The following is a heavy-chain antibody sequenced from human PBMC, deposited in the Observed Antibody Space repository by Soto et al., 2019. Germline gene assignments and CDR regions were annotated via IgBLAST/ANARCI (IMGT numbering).Heavy chain of an antibody. D-gene: IGHD3-16*01. CDR2: TNPEGTTT. J-gene: IGHJ5*02. Sequence: PGGSLRLSCTASGFTFAFYWMHWVRQTPGKGLVWVSRTNPEGTTTNYADSVEGRFTISRDNAKSALYLQMNSLSAEDTAIYYCTSDTFGLRDTWGQGTLVTVSS. CDR3: TSDTFGLRDT. CDR1: GFTFAFYW. V-gene: IGHV3-74*01.